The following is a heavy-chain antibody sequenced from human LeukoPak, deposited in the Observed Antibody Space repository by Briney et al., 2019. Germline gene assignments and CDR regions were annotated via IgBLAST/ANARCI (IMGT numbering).Heavy chain of an antibody. J-gene: IGHJ1*01. Sequence: SETLSLTCTVSGGSVSSSGFYWGWIRQPPGKGMEWIGSIYYSGTTYYNPSLKSRVTISVDTSKNQFSLKLSSVTDADTAVYYCARDWSDNGDGYFQHWGQGTLVTVSS. CDR1: GGSVSSSGFY. D-gene: IGHD4-17*01. CDR3: ARDWSDNGDGYFQH. CDR2: IYYSGTT. V-gene: IGHV4-39*07.